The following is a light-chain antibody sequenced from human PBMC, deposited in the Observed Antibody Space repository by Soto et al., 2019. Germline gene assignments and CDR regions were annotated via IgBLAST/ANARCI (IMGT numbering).Light chain of an antibody. CDR1: QSISSW. CDR3: QQYNSYSLT. J-gene: IGKJ3*01. Sequence: DIQMTQAPSTLSASVGDRVTITCRASQSISSWLAWYQQKPGKAPKILIYKASSLERGVPSRFSGSGSGTEFTLTISSLQPADFATYYCQQYNSYSLTFGPGTKVDIK. CDR2: KAS. V-gene: IGKV1-5*03.